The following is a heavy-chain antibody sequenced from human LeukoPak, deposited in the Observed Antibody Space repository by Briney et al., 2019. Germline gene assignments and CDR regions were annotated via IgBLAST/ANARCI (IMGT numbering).Heavy chain of an antibody. V-gene: IGHV3-30*04. CDR3: AKSGLNRFDY. CDR1: GFTFSSYV. Sequence: GGSLRLSCAASGFTFSSYVMHWVRQAPGKGLEWVAIISYDGSNEYYADSVKGRFTISRDNSKNTLYLQMNSLRAEDTAVYYCAKSGLNRFDYWGQGTLVTVSS. J-gene: IGHJ4*02. CDR2: ISYDGSNE. D-gene: IGHD2-15*01.